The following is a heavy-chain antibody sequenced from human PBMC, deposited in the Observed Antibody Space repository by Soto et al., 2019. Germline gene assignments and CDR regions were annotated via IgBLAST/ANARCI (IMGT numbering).Heavy chain of an antibody. CDR1: GFTFSGYN. D-gene: IGHD3-22*01. J-gene: IGHJ4*02. Sequence: EVQLVESGGGLVQPGGSLRLSCAASGFTFSGYNMNWVRQAPGKGLEWVSYISSSSGTIYYADSVKGRFTISRDNAKNSLYLQMDSLRAEDTAVYYCANPMGYYDSSGSPTSEYWGQGTLVTVSS. CDR3: ANPMGYYDSSGSPTSEY. V-gene: IGHV3-48*01. CDR2: ISSSSGTI.